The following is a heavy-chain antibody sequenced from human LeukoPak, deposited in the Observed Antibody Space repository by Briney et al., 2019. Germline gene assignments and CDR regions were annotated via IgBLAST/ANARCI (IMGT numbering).Heavy chain of an antibody. CDR1: GGSISSSSYF. D-gene: IGHD2-15*01. V-gene: IGHV4-39*01. CDR3: ARHLESGAWYYFYY. J-gene: IGHJ4*02. Sequence: SETLSLTCTVSGGSISSSSYFWGWIRPPPGKGLDWIGSIYYSGSSYSNPSLKSRVTIYVDTSKNPFSLKLSSVTAADTAVYFCARHLESGAWYYFYYWGRGTLVSVSS. CDR2: IYYSGSS.